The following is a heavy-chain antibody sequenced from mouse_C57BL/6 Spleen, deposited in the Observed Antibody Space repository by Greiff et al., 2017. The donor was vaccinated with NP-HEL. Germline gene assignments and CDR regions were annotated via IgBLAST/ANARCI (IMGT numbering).Heavy chain of an antibody. CDR1: GFTFTDYY. CDR3: ARYAPYYYGSRGYFDV. V-gene: IGHV7-3*01. Sequence: EVQVVESGGGLVQPGGSLSLSCAASGFTFTDYYMSWVRQPPGKALEWLGFIRNKANGYTTEYSASVKGRFTISRDNSQSILYLQMNALRAEDSATYYCARYAPYYYGSRGYFDVWGTGTTVTVSS. D-gene: IGHD1-1*01. CDR2: IRNKANGYTT. J-gene: IGHJ1*03.